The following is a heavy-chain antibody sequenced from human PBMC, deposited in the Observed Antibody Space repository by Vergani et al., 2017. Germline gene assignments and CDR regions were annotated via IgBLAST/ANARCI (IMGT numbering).Heavy chain of an antibody. J-gene: IGHJ6*03. V-gene: IGHV4-39*01. D-gene: IGHD2-2*02. CDR3: ARASYCSSTSCYIGYYYYYMDV. CDR1: GGSISSSSYY. CDR2: IYYSGST. Sequence: QLQLQESGPGLVKPSETLSLTCTVSGGSISSSSYYWGWIRQPPGKGLEWIGSIYYSGSTYYNPSLKSRVTISVDTSKNQCSLKLSSVTAADTAVYYCARASYCSSTSCYIGYYYYYMDVWGKGTTVTVSS.